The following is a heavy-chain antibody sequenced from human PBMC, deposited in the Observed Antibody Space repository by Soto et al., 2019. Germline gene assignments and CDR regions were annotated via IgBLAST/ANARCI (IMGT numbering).Heavy chain of an antibody. CDR2: IYYSGST. J-gene: IGHJ5*02. V-gene: IGHV4-61*01. CDR1: GGSVSSCSYY. D-gene: IGHD1-26*01. Sequence: PSETLSLTCTVSGGSVSSCSYYWSWVRHPPGKGLEWIGYIYYSGSTNYNPSLKSRVTISVDTSKNQFSLKLSSVTAADTAVYYCARLLLVGATRWFDPWGQGTLVTVSS. CDR3: ARLLLVGATRWFDP.